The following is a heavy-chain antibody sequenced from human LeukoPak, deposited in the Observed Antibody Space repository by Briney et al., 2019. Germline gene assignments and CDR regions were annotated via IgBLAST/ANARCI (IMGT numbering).Heavy chain of an antibody. D-gene: IGHD3-22*01. V-gene: IGHV1-2*06. J-gene: IGHJ5*02. Sequence: ASVKVSCKASGYTFTGYYMHWVRQAPGQGLEWMGRINPNSGGTNYAQKFQGRVTMTRDTSISTAYMELSRLRSDGTAVYYCARVSLLTYYYDSSGYYSWFDPWGQGTLVTVSS. CDR1: GYTFTGYY. CDR2: INPNSGGT. CDR3: ARVSLLTYYYDSSGYYSWFDP.